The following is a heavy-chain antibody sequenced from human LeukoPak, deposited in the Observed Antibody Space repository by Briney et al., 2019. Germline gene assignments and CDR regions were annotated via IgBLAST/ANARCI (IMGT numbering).Heavy chain of an antibody. Sequence: GGSLRLSCAAPGFTFDDYGMSWVRQAPGKGLEWVSRINSDGYSIGYADSVKGRFTISRDNAKNTLLLQVNSLRAEDTAVYYCARGGVAGGMDVWGQGTTVTVSS. CDR3: ARGGVAGGMDV. V-gene: IGHV3-74*01. CDR2: INSDGYSI. J-gene: IGHJ6*02. CDR1: GFTFDDYG. D-gene: IGHD6-19*01.